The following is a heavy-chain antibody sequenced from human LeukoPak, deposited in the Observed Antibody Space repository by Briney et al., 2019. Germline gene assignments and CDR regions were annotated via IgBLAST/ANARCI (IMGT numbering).Heavy chain of an antibody. CDR3: ARVGGYEVSPDY. V-gene: IGHV3-21*01. CDR2: ISSSSSYI. D-gene: IGHD2-2*01. Sequence: GGSLRLSCAASGFTFSSYSMNWVRQAPGKGLEWVSSISSSSSYIYYADSVKGRFTISRDNAKNSLYLQMNSLRAEDTAVYYCARVGGYEVSPDYWGQGTLVTVSS. J-gene: IGHJ4*02. CDR1: GFTFSSYS.